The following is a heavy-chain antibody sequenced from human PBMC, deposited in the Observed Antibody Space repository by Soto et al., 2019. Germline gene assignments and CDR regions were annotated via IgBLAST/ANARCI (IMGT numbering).Heavy chain of an antibody. V-gene: IGHV1-3*01. J-gene: IGHJ4*02. Sequence: GASVKVSCKASGYTFTGYAMHWVRQAPGQRLEWMGWINAGNGNTKYSQKFQGRVTITRDTSASTAYMELSSLRSEDTAVYYCARDEITSGWYLDYWGQGTLVTVSS. CDR3: ARDEITSGWYLDY. CDR2: INAGNGNT. D-gene: IGHD6-19*01. CDR1: GYTFTGYA.